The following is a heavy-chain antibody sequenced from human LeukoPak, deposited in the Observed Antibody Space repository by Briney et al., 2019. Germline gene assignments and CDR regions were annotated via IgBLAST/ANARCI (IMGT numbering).Heavy chain of an antibody. Sequence: GGSLRLSCAVSGFTFSTHTMSWVRQAPGKGLEWVSAICGGSDCTYYADSVKGRFTISRDNSKNTVFLQMSSLRAEDTAVYFCAKPLRPTTSYFDYWGQGTLVTVSS. D-gene: IGHD1-26*01. CDR2: ICGGSDCT. J-gene: IGHJ4*02. CDR1: GFTFSTHT. CDR3: AKPLRPTTSYFDY. V-gene: IGHV3-23*01.